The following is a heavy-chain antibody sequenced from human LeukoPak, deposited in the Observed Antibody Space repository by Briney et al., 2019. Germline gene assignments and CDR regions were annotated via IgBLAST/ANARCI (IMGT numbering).Heavy chain of an antibody. J-gene: IGHJ5*02. CDR1: GGPISSYY. V-gene: IGHV4-59*01. Sequence: SETLSLTCTVSGGPISSYYWSWIRQPPGKGLEWIGYIYYSGSTNYNPSLKSRVTISVDTSKNQFSLKLSSVTAADTAVYYCARHVLLWFGEATRFDPWGQGTLVTVSS. D-gene: IGHD3-10*01. CDR2: IYYSGST. CDR3: ARHVLLWFGEATRFDP.